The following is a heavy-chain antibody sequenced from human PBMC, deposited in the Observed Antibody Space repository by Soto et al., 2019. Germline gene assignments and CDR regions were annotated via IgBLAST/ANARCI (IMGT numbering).Heavy chain of an antibody. CDR3: ANQKFDPIAVAGTFSEPYYFDY. V-gene: IGHV3-30*18. D-gene: IGHD6-19*01. J-gene: IGHJ4*02. Sequence: GGSLRLSCAASGFTFSSYGMHWVRQAPGKGLEWVAVISYDGSNKYYADSVKGRFTISRDNSKNTLYLQMNSLRAEDTAVYYCANQKFDPIAVAGTFSEPYYFDYWGQGTLVTVSS. CDR1: GFTFSSYG. CDR2: ISYDGSNK.